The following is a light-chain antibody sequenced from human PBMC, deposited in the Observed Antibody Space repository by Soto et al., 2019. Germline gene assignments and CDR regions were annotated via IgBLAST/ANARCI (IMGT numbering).Light chain of an antibody. CDR1: QSISSW. V-gene: IGKV1-5*01. Sequence: DIQMTQSPSTLSASVGDRVTITCRASQSISSWLAWYQQKPGKAPKLLIYDASSLESGVTSRFSGSGSGTEFTLTISSLQPDDFATYYCQQYNSHLWTFGQGTKVDIK. CDR2: DAS. CDR3: QQYNSHLWT. J-gene: IGKJ1*01.